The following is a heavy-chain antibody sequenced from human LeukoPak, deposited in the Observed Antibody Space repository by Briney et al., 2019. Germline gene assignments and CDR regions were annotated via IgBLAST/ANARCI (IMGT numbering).Heavy chain of an antibody. CDR3: ARGGLDWLLYSQFDY. Sequence: GGSLRLSCVASGFXFSNYAIIWVRQAPGKGLEWVSATSATGGSTYYADSVKGWFTISRDNSKKTLYLQMNSLTVEDTAVYYCARGGLDWLLYSQFDYWGQGTLVTASS. V-gene: IGHV3-23*01. D-gene: IGHD3-9*01. J-gene: IGHJ4*02. CDR1: GFXFSNYA. CDR2: TSATGGST.